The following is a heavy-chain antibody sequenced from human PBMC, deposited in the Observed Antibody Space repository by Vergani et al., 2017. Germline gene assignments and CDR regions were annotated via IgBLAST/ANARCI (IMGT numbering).Heavy chain of an antibody. Sequence: QVQLVQSGAEVKKPGASVTVSCKVSGYTLTELSMHWVRQAPGKGLEWMGGFAPEDGETIYAQKFQGRVTMTEDTSTDTAYMELSSLRSEDTAVYYCATFQNGGVIATFDYWGQGTLVTVSS. CDR3: ATFQNGGVIATFDY. V-gene: IGHV1-24*01. CDR1: GYTLTELS. CDR2: FAPEDGET. J-gene: IGHJ4*02. D-gene: IGHD3-16*01.